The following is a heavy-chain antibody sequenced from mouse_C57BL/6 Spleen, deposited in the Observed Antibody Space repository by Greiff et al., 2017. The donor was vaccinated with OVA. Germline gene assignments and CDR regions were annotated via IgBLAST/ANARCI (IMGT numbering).Heavy chain of an antibody. CDR3: TRRGLGGDFDY. CDR1: GFTFSSYA. D-gene: IGHD1-1*02. J-gene: IGHJ2*01. Sequence: EVKLMESGEGLVKPGGSLKLSCAASGFTFSSYAMSWVRQTPEKRLEWVAYISSGGDYIYYADTVKGRFTISRDNARNTLYLQMSSLKSEDTAMYYCTRRGLGGDFDYWGQGTTLTVSS. CDR2: ISSGGDYI. V-gene: IGHV5-9-1*02.